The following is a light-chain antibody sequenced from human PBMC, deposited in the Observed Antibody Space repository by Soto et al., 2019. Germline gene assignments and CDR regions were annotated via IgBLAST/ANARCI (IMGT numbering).Light chain of an antibody. V-gene: IGKV3-20*01. CDR3: HHYSNPPHT. J-gene: IGKJ2*01. CDR1: QTVRASQ. Sequence: ETVLMQSPDTLSLSPGEGATPSCRASQTVRASQLAWYQQKPGQSPRLLIYGVSNRATDIPDRFGGSGSGTDFTLTISRLEPEDCAMYYCHHYSNPPHTFGQGTKLEIK. CDR2: GVS.